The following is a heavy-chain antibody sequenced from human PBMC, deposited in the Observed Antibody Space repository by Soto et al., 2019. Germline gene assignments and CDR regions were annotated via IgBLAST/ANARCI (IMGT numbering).Heavy chain of an antibody. CDR1: GGSISIYY. J-gene: IGHJ6*02. CDR2: IYYSGST. Sequence: SDTLSLTCTVSGGSISIYYWSWIRQPPGKGLEWIGYIYYSGSTNYNPSLKSRVTISVDTSKNQFSLKLSSVTAADTAVYYCARVAAARGYYYYYGMDVWGQGTTVTVSS. D-gene: IGHD6-6*01. V-gene: IGHV4-59*01. CDR3: ARVAAARGYYYYYGMDV.